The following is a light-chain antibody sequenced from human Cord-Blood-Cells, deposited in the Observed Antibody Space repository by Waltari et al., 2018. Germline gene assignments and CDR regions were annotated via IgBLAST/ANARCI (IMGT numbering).Light chain of an antibody. CDR1: QSLLHSNGYNY. CDR2: LGS. Sequence: DFVMILARLSLPVIPGEPASISWRLRQSLLHSNGYNYLDWYLQKPGQSPQLLINLGSNRASGVPDRFSGSGSGTDFTLKISRVEAEDVGVYYCMQALQTPVTFGPGTKVDIK. J-gene: IGKJ3*01. CDR3: MQALQTPVT. V-gene: IGKV2-28*01.